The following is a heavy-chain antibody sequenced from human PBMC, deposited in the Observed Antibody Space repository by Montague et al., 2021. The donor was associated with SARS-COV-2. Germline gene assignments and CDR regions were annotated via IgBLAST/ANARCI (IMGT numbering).Heavy chain of an antibody. CDR3: ARDTKRVFTYDYDSSGYASDY. Sequence: SEALSLTCAVYGGSFSGYYWSWIRQPPGKGLEWIGEINHSGSTKYNPSLKSRVTISVDTSKNQFSLKLSSVTAADTAVYCCARDTKRVFTYDYDSSGYASDYWGQGTLVTVSS. J-gene: IGHJ4*02. CDR1: GGSFSGYY. D-gene: IGHD3-22*01. V-gene: IGHV4-34*01. CDR2: INHSGST.